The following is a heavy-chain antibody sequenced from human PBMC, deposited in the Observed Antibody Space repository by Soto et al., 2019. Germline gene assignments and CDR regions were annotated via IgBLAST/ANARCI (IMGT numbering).Heavy chain of an antibody. CDR1: GGSISSYY. D-gene: IGHD3-16*01. J-gene: IGHJ3*02. CDR3: AREGVPTDAFDI. V-gene: IGHV4-59*01. CDR2: IYYSGST. Sequence: SETLSLTCTVSGGSISSYYWSWIRQPPGKGLEWIGYIYYSGSTNYNPSLKSRVTISVDTSKNQFSLKPSSVTAADTAVYYCAREGVPTDAFDIWGQGTMVTVSS.